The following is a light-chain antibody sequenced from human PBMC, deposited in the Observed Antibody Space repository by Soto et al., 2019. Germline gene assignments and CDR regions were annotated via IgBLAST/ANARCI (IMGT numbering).Light chain of an antibody. V-gene: IGKV3-20*01. CDR1: QSVSSSY. J-gene: IGKJ2*03. CDR3: HQYGSSPPNS. Sequence: EIVLTQSPGTLSLSPGERATLSCRASQSVSSSYLAWYQQKPGQAPRVLIYGASSRATGIPDRFSGSGSGTDFTLTISRLEPEDFAVYYCHQYGSSPPNSSGQGTKLEIK. CDR2: GAS.